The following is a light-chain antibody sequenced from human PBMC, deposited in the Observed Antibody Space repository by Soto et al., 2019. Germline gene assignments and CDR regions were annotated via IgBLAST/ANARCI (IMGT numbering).Light chain of an antibody. V-gene: IGKV3-20*01. Sequence: EIVLTQSPDTLSLSPGERATLSCRASQSVRADFLTWYQQRLGQAPRLLIYGASNRATGIPDRFSGSGSGTDFTLTISGLEPEDFAVYYCQQYKNWPLTFGGGTRVEIK. CDR3: QQYKNWPLT. CDR2: GAS. CDR1: QSVRADF. J-gene: IGKJ4*01.